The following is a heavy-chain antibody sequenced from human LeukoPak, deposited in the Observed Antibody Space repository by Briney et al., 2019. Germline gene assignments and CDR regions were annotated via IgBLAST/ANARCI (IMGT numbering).Heavy chain of an antibody. CDR3: ARGVTTGPDP. J-gene: IGHJ5*02. V-gene: IGHV4-59*08. CDR2: IYYSGST. D-gene: IGHD4-17*01. CDR1: GGSISSYS. Sequence: PSETLSLTCTVSGGSISSYSWSWIRQPPGKGLEWIGYIYYSGSTNYNPSLKSRLTISVDTSKNQFSLKLSSVTAADTAVYYCARGVTTGPDPWGQGTLVTVSS.